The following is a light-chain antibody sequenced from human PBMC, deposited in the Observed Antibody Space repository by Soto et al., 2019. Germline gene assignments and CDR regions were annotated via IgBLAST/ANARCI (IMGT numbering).Light chain of an antibody. V-gene: IGLV2-14*03. Sequence: ALTQPASVSGSPGQSITISCTGASSDVGGYKYVSWYQHHPGNAPKLLIYDVTIRPSGVSDRFSGSKSGNTASLTISGLQAEDESTYYCSSYTSTSTLVLFGGGTKLTVL. CDR2: DVT. J-gene: IGLJ2*01. CDR3: SSYTSTSTLVL. CDR1: SSDVGGYKY.